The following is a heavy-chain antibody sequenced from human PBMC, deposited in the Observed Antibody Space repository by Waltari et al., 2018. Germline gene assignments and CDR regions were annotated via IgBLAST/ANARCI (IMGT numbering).Heavy chain of an antibody. CDR3: ARDRAGVGDD. D-gene: IGHD3-10*01. Sequence: EVQLVESGGGLVQPGGSLRLSCAASGFTFSHYAMHWVRQAPGKGLEYVSSITSDGGTTYYANSVKGRFTMSRDNSKNTLYLQMGSLRPEDTAVYYCARDRAGVGDDWGQGTLVTVSS. CDR1: GFTFSHYA. V-gene: IGHV3-64*01. J-gene: IGHJ4*02. CDR2: ITSDGGTT.